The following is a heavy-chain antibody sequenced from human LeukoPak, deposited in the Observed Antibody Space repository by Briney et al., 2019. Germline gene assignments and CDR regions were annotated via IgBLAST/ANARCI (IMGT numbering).Heavy chain of an antibody. CDR1: GASISSYY. V-gene: IGHV4-59*08. D-gene: IGHD1-1*01. CDR3: ATLSSTTGTPSHDY. CDR2: IYYSGST. J-gene: IGHJ4*02. Sequence: SETLSLTCTVSGASISSYYWSWIRQPPGKGLEWLGYIYYSGSTNYNPSLKSRVTISVDTSKNQFSLKLSSVTAADTAVYYCATLSSTTGTPSHDYWGQGTLVTVSS.